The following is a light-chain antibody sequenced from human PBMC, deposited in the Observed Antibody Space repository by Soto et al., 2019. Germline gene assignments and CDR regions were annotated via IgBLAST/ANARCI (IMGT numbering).Light chain of an antibody. CDR1: SSNIGSNT. Sequence: QSVLTQPPSASGTPGQRVTISCSGSSSNIGSNTVNWYQQLPGTAPKLLIYNNNQRPSGVPDRFSGSKSGTSASLAISGLQSEDEADYYCAACDDSLNGFVFGTGTKVTVL. J-gene: IGLJ1*01. V-gene: IGLV1-44*01. CDR2: NNN. CDR3: AACDDSLNGFV.